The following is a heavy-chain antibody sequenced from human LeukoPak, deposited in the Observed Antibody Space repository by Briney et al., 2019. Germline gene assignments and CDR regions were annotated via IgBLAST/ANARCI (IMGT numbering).Heavy chain of an antibody. CDR1: GFTFSSYA. V-gene: IGHV3-23*01. Sequence: GGSLRLXCAASGFTFSSYAMGWVRQAPGKGLEWVSAISGSGGSTYYADSVKGRFTISRDNSRNTLYLQMNSLRAEDTAVYYCAKAGYGDYLNNWFDPWGQGTLVTVSS. J-gene: IGHJ5*02. CDR2: ISGSGGST. D-gene: IGHD4-17*01. CDR3: AKAGYGDYLNNWFDP.